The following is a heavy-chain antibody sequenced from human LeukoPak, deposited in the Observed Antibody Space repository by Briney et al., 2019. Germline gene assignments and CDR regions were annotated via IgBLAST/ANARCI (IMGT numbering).Heavy chain of an antibody. CDR2: ISYDGSDK. Sequence: GGSLRLSCAASGFTFSSYGMHWVRQAPGKGLEWVAVISYDGSDKYYADSVKGRFTISRDNSRNTLSLQMHSLRAEDTALYFCARAPAAYYFDYWGQGTLVTVSS. J-gene: IGHJ4*02. D-gene: IGHD2-2*01. CDR3: ARAPAAYYFDY. CDR1: GFTFSSYG. V-gene: IGHV3-30*03.